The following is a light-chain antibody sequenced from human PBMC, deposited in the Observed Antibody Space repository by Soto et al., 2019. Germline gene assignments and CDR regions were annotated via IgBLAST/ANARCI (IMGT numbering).Light chain of an antibody. CDR1: QSVSSY. V-gene: IGKV3-11*01. CDR2: DAS. Sequence: EIGLTQSPATLSLSPGERATLSCRASQSVSSYLAWYQQKPGQAPRLLIYDASNRATGIPARFSGSGSGTDFTLTISSLEPEDFAVYYCQQRCNWPITFGQGTRLEIK. CDR3: QQRCNWPIT. J-gene: IGKJ5*01.